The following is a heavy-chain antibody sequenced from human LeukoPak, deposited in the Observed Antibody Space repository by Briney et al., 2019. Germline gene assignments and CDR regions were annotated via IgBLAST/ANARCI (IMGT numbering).Heavy chain of an antibody. CDR3: ARDLRRLNCSSTSCPTSYYYYYGMDV. CDR2: INPSGGST. J-gene: IGHJ6*02. CDR1: GYTFTSYY. D-gene: IGHD2-2*01. V-gene: IGHV1-46*01. Sequence: ASVKVSCKASGYTFTSYYMHWVRQAPGQGLEWMGIINPSGGSTSYAQKFQGRVTMTRDTSTSTVYMELSSLRSEDTAVYYCARDLRRLNCSSTSCPTSYYYYYGMDVWGQGTTVTVSS.